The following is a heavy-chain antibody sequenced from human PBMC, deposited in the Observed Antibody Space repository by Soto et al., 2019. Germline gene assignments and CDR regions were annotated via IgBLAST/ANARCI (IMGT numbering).Heavy chain of an antibody. CDR1: GFTFSNYA. V-gene: IGHV3-23*01. Sequence: EVQLSDSGGGLVQPVGSLRLSCAASGFTFSNYAMTWLRQGPGKGLEWVSGISGSGGRSYYADSMKGRFTISRDNSKSTLYLQMNSLRAEDTAFYYCAKAYFVWSSEQPYYFDYWGQGTLVTVSS. CDR3: AKAYFVWSSEQPYYFDY. CDR2: ISGSGGRS. D-gene: IGHD3-16*01. J-gene: IGHJ4*02.